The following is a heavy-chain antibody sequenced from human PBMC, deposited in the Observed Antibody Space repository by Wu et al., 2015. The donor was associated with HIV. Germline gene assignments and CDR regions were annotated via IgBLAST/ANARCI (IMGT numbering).Heavy chain of an antibody. V-gene: IGHV1-18*01. D-gene: IGHD3-22*01. Sequence: QVQLVQSGGEVRKPGASVKVSCKASGYSFSDFGFHWVRQAPGQGLEWMGWISAYKGNTNYAQKFQARVIMTTDTSTGTAYMELRSLRSDDTALYFCARGHYYDTTSSPSYWGQGTWSPSPQ. CDR3: ARGHYYDTTSSPSY. CDR1: GYSFSDFG. CDR2: ISAYKGNT. J-gene: IGHJ4*02.